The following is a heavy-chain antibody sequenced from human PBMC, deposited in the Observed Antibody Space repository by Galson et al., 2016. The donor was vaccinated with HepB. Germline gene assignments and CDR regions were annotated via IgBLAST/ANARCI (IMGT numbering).Heavy chain of an antibody. J-gene: IGHJ3*02. CDR3: AREGCSNGVCHLDAFDI. CDR1: GSIVSSND. V-gene: IGHV3-53*01. Sequence: SLRLSCAASGSIVSSNDMSWVRQAPGKGLEWLTFIYSGGRTDYADSVKGRFTISRDNSKNTLFLQMNNLRAEDTAVYYCAREGCSNGVCHLDAFDIRGQGTMVAVSS. CDR2: IYSGGRT. D-gene: IGHD2-8*01.